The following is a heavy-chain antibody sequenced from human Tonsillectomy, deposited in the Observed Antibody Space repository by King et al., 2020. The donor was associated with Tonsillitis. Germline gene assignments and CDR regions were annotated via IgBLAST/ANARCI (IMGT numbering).Heavy chain of an antibody. V-gene: IGHV1-2*02. Sequence: QLVQSGAEVKKPGASVKVSCKASVYTFTGYYMHWVRQAPGQGLEGLGWINPNSGGTNYAQKFQGRVTMTRDTSISTAYMELSRLRSDDTAVYYCARDSELWFGENDYWGQGTLVTVSS. CDR3: ARDSELWFGENDY. J-gene: IGHJ4*02. CDR2: INPNSGGT. D-gene: IGHD3-10*01. CDR1: VYTFTGYY.